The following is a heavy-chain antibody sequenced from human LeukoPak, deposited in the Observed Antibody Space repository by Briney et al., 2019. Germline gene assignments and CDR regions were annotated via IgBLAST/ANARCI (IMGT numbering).Heavy chain of an antibody. CDR2: FYNSRTS. D-gene: IGHD2-2*01. CDR1: GGSISSYY. Sequence: PSETLSLTCTVSGGSISSYYWNWIRQPPGKGLEWIGYFYNSRTSNYNPTLKSRVTISVDTSKNQFSLKLNSVTAADTAVYYCAGVEPAAKWEVDYWGQGTLVTVSS. V-gene: IGHV4-59*01. J-gene: IGHJ4*02. CDR3: AGVEPAAKWEVDY.